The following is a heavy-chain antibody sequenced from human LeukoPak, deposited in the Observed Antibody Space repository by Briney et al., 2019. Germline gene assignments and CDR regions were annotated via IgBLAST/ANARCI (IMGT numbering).Heavy chain of an antibody. J-gene: IGHJ4*02. CDR1: GGSISSYY. CDR3: ARDAYDGSGYYSRD. V-gene: IGHV4-59*01. D-gene: IGHD3-22*01. Sequence: PSETLSLTCTVSGGSISSYYWSWIRQPPGKGLEWIGYIYYSGSTNYNPSLKSRVTISVDTSKNQFSLKLSSVTAADTAVYYCARDAYDGSGYYSRDWGQGTLVTVSS. CDR2: IYYSGST.